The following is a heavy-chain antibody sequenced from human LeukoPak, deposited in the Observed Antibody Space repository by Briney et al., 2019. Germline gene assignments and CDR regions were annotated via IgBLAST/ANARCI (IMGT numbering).Heavy chain of an antibody. CDR2: ISGSGANT. CDR1: GFTFTNYVDNYG. J-gene: IGHJ4*02. CDR3: AKTMSAPFDF. Sequence: GGSPRLSCAASGFTFTNYVDNYGMSWVRQAPGKGLEWVSAISGSGANTYYADSVKGRFTISRDNSKNTLSLQMNNLRAGDSAVYYCAKTMSAPFDFWGQGILVTVSS. V-gene: IGHV3-23*01. D-gene: IGHD3-3*01.